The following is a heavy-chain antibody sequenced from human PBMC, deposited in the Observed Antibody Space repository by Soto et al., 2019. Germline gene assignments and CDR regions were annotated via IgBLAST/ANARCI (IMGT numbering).Heavy chain of an antibody. CDR3: ARAPYYYGSGSLGWYFDY. D-gene: IGHD3-10*01. J-gene: IGHJ4*02. CDR1: GFTFSSYS. V-gene: IGHV3-21*01. CDR2: ISSSSSYI. Sequence: EVQLVESGGGLVQPGGSLRLSCAASGFTFSSYSMNWVRQAPGKGLDWVSSISSSSSYIYYADSVKGRFTISRDNAKNSLYLQMNSLRAEDTAVYYCARAPYYYGSGSLGWYFDYWGQGTLVTVSS.